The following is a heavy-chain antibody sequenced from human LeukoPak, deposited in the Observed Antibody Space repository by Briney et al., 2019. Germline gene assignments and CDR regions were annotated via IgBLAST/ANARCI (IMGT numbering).Heavy chain of an antibody. CDR2: IKPDEGEK. J-gene: IGHJ6*03. D-gene: IGHD5-12*01. CDR3: ARDSGYDSAGERYFYIDA. Sequence: GGTLRLSCAASGFTFSSDWMIWVRQAPGKGLEWVANIKPDEGEKYYVDSVKGRFTVSRDNAKNSLYLQMNNLRAEDTATYYCARDSGYDSAGERYFYIDAWGKGTTVTVS. V-gene: IGHV3-7*01. CDR1: GFTFSSDW.